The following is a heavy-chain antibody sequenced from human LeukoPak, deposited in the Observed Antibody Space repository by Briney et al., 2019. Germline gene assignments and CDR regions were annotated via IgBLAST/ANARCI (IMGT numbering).Heavy chain of an antibody. J-gene: IGHJ6*03. CDR2: IYYSGST. CDR1: SGSISTSNYY. V-gene: IGHV4-39*01. Sequence: PSETLSLTCTVSSGSISTSNYYWGWIRQPPGKGLEWIGTIYYSGSTYYNPSLTSRVTISVDTSKNQFSLKLSSVTAADTAVYYCARHKDYYYSYMDVWGKGTTVTISS. CDR3: ARHKDYYYSYMDV.